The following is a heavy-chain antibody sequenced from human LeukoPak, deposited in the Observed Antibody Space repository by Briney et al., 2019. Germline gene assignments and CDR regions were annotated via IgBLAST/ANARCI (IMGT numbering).Heavy chain of an antibody. CDR1: GGSISSSNW. V-gene: IGHV4-4*02. D-gene: IGHD4-17*01. Sequence: PSETLSLTCAVSGGSISSSNWWSWVRPPPGKGLEWIGEIYHSGSTNYNPFLKSRVTISVDKSKNQFSLKLSSVTAADTAVYYCARDADYGDYLDYWGQGTLVTVSS. J-gene: IGHJ4*02. CDR2: IYHSGST. CDR3: ARDADYGDYLDY.